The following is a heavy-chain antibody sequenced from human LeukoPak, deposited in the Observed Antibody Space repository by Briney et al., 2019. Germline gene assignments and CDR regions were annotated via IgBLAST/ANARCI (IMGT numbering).Heavy chain of an antibody. V-gene: IGHV4-34*01. CDR3: ARGYYDILTGYYDAFDI. CDR1: GGSFSGYY. CDR2: INHSGST. Sequence: SETLSLTCAVYGGSFSGYYWSWIRQPPGKGLEWIGEINHSGSTNYNPSLKSRVTISVDTSKNQFSLKLSSVTAADTAVYYCARGYYDILTGYYDAFDIWGQGTMVTVSS. J-gene: IGHJ3*02. D-gene: IGHD3-9*01.